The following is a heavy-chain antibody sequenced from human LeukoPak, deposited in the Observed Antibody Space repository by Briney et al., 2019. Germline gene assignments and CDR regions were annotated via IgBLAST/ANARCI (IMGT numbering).Heavy chain of an antibody. CDR2: ISSSSSYI. V-gene: IGHV3-21*01. D-gene: IGHD3-16*01. Sequence: PVGSLRLSCAASGFTFSSYSMNWVRQAPGKGLEWVSSISSSSSYIYYADSVKGRFTISRDNAKNSLYLQMNSLRAEDTAVYYCARETNDYVWGSLGYFDYWGQGTLVTVSS. CDR1: GFTFSSYS. J-gene: IGHJ4*02. CDR3: ARETNDYVWGSLGYFDY.